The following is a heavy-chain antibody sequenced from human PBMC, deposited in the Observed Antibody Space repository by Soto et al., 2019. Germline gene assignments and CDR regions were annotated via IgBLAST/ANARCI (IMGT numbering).Heavy chain of an antibody. CDR1: GGSFSGYY. J-gene: IGHJ6*02. D-gene: IGHD3-3*01. CDR3: ARSGFDYDFWSGYGPSGMDV. Sequence: SETLSLTCAVYGGSFSGYYWSWIRQPPGKGLEWIGEINHSGSTNYNPSLKSRVTISVDTSKNQFSLKLSSVTAAATAVYYCARSGFDYDFWSGYGPSGMDVWGQGTTVTVSS. V-gene: IGHV4-34*01. CDR2: INHSGST.